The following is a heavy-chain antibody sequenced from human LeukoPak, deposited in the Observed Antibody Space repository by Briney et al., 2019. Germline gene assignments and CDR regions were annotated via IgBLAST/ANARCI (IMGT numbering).Heavy chain of an antibody. V-gene: IGHV3-74*01. D-gene: IGHD1-26*01. CDR3: ARDLHWGASDY. J-gene: IGHJ4*02. CDR2: INQDVGNT. CDR1: GFCCSSHW. Sequence: VGTLRLSSAAAGFCCSSHWMHWVRQVPGKGRVWVSRINQDVGNTFYADSVKGRFTTSRDKAKNTLYLRMNSLGVEDTAVYYCARDLHWGASDYWGQGTLVTVSS.